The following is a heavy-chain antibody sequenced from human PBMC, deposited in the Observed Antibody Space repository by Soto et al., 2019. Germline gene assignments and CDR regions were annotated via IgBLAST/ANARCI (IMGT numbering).Heavy chain of an antibody. V-gene: IGHV5-51*01. Sequence: GEALKISCEGSGYSFTSYWIGWVRQMPGKGLEWMGIIYPGDSDTRYSPSFQGQVTISADKSISTAYLQWSSLKASDTAMYYCARSYYEDYYYYYGMDVWGQGTTVTVSS. CDR3: ARSYYEDYYYYYGMDV. CDR2: IYPGDSDT. J-gene: IGHJ6*02. D-gene: IGHD3-22*01. CDR1: GYSFTSYW.